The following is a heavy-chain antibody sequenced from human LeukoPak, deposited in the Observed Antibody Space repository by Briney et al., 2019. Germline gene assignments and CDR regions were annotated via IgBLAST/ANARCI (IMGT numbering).Heavy chain of an antibody. CDR2: IYYSGST. D-gene: IGHD6-19*01. J-gene: IGHJ3*02. CDR1: GGSLSSGDYY. V-gene: IGHV4-30-4*08. CDR3: ARDTAVAEGAFDI. Sequence: PSETLSLTCTVSGGSLSSGDYYWSWIRQPPGKGLEWIGYIYYSGSTYYNPSLKSRVTISVDTSKNQFSLKLSSVTAADTAVYYCARDTAVAEGAFDIWGQGTMVTVSS.